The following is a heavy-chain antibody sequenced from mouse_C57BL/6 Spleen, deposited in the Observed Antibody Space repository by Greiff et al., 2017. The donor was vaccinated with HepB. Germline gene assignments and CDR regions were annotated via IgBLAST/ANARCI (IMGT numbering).Heavy chain of an antibody. Sequence: EVKVVESGGGLVQPGGSLKLSCAASGFTFSDYYMYWVRQTPEKRLEWVAYISNGGGSTYYPDTVKGRFTISRDNAKNTLYLQMSRLKSEDTAMYYCARLGTGYFDYWGQGTTLTVSS. CDR3: ARLGTGYFDY. CDR1: GFTFSDYY. CDR2: ISNGGGST. V-gene: IGHV5-12*01. D-gene: IGHD4-1*01. J-gene: IGHJ2*01.